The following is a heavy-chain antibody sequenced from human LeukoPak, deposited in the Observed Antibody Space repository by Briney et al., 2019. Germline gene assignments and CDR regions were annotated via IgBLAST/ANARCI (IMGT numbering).Heavy chain of an antibody. V-gene: IGHV3-53*01. D-gene: IGHD2-15*01. CDR1: GFTFGNNY. CDR3: ARAHTDGATYFNY. CDR2: IYSGGTT. Sequence: GGSLRLSCAASGFTFGNNYLSWVRQAPGKGLECVSIIYSGGTTYYSDSVKGGFTISIDNSKNTVYLQINSLRADDTAVYYCARAHTDGATYFNYWGLGTLVTVSS. J-gene: IGHJ4*02.